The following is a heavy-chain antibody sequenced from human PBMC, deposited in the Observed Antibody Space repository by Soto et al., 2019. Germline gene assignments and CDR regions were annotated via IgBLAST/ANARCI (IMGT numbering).Heavy chain of an antibody. D-gene: IGHD2-15*01. Sequence: PSETLSLTCTVSGGSISSGDYYWSWIRQPPGKGLEWMGYIYYSGSTYYNPSLKSRLSISADTSKSQFSLKLSSLTAADTAVYYCARGYCSGGSCYDHDAFDIWGQGTLVTVSS. CDR2: IYYSGST. CDR1: GGSISSGDYY. CDR3: ARGYCSGGSCYDHDAFDI. J-gene: IGHJ3*02. V-gene: IGHV4-30-4*01.